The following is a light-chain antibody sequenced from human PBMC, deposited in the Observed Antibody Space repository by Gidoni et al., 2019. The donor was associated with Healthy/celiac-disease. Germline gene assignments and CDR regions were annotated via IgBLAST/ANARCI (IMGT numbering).Light chain of an antibody. CDR1: QSLVYSDGNTY. J-gene: IGKJ4*01. Sequence: DVVMTQYPLSLPVTLGQPASISCRSSQSLVYSDGNTYLNWFQQRPGQSPRRLIDKFSNRDSGAPDRFSGRASGTDFTLKISRVEAEDVGFYYWMHGTHWPPTFGGGTKVEIK. CDR2: KFS. V-gene: IGKV2-30*01. CDR3: MHGTHWPPT.